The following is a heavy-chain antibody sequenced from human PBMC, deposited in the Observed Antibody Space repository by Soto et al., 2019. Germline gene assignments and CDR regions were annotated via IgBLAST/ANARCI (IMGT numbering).Heavy chain of an antibody. CDR2: MNPNSGNT. J-gene: IGHJ6*02. V-gene: IGHV1-8*01. D-gene: IGHD3-10*01. CDR1: GYTFTSYD. Sequence: ASVKVSCKASGYTFTSYDINWVRQATGQGLEWMGWMNPNSGNTGYAQKFQGRVTMTRNTSISTAYMELSSLRSADAALYYCARSPNYYYYGFDVWGQGTAVTVSS. CDR3: ARSPNYYYYGFDV.